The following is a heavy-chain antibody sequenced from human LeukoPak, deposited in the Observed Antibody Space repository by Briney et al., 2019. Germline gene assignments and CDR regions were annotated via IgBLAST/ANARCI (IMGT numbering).Heavy chain of an antibody. Sequence: GGSMRLSCAASGFTFNNYAMSWVRQAPGKGLEWVSAISGNGGSTYYADSVKGRFTISRDNSKNTLYLHMNSLRAEDTALYYCAKISSGSYFSPFDFWGQGTLITVSS. D-gene: IGHD1-26*01. J-gene: IGHJ4*02. CDR1: GFTFNNYA. CDR2: ISGNGGST. V-gene: IGHV3-23*01. CDR3: AKISSGSYFSPFDF.